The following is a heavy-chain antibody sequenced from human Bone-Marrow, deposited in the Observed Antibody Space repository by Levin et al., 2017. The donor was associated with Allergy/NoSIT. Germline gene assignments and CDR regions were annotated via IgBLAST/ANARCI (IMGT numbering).Heavy chain of an antibody. CDR1: GFTFSGYT. CDR2: ISYDGTND. D-gene: IGHD2-2*01. V-gene: IGHV3-30-3*01. Sequence: GGSLRLSCAASGFTFSGYTMHWVRQAPGKGLEWVALISYDGTNDYYGDSVRGRFTISRDNSKNTLYLQMNSLRPEDTAVYLCARDRCSGTTCYKGYYYYGMDVWGQGTTVTVSS. J-gene: IGHJ6*02. CDR3: ARDRCSGTTCYKGYYYYGMDV.